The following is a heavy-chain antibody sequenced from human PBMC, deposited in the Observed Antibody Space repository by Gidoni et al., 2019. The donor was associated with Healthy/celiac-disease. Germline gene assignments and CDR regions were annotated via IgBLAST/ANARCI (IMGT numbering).Heavy chain of an antibody. Sequence: EVQLVESGGGLVQPGGSLRLSCAASGFTFSRYWMHWVRQAPGKGLVWVSRINRDGSSTSYADYVKGRFTISRDNAKNTLYLQMNSLRAEDTAVYYCARDLYNWNYFDYWGQGTLVTVSS. J-gene: IGHJ4*02. CDR3: ARDLYNWNYFDY. D-gene: IGHD1-20*01. V-gene: IGHV3-74*01. CDR1: GFTFSRYW. CDR2: INRDGSST.